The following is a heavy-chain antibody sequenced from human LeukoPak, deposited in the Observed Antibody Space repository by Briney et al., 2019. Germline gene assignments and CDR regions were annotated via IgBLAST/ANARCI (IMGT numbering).Heavy chain of an antibody. CDR1: GYSISSGYF. Sequence: SETLSLTCTVSGYSISSGYFWGWIRQPPGKGLEWIGNIYQSGSTQYNPSLKSRVTISIDTSKNQFSLKLRSVTAADTAVYYCARDGNALWGQGTLVTVSS. J-gene: IGHJ4*02. CDR2: IYQSGST. V-gene: IGHV4-38-2*02. CDR3: ARDGNAL. D-gene: IGHD1-1*01.